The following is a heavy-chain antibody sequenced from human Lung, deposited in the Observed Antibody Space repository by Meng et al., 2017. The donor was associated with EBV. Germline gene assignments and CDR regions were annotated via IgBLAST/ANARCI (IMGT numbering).Heavy chain of an antibody. CDR2: VSHSGRT. D-gene: IGHD5/OR15-5a*01. V-gene: IGHV4-34*01. Sequence: QRLVRQWGKGLLKPSEASYPSCAVYGVSFRNYFWSWVRQAPGKGLGWIGEVSHSGRTLYNPSLKSRVSMSADMSKKQFSLKMKSVTAADTGVYYCARVGYSVHDVSFEDYWGLGTLVTVSS. CDR3: ARVGYSVHDVSFEDY. J-gene: IGHJ4*02. CDR1: GVSFRNYF.